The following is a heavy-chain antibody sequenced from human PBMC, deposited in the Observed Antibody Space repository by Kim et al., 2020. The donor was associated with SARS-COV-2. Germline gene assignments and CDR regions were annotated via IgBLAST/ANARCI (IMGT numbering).Heavy chain of an antibody. V-gene: IGHV4-34*01. J-gene: IGHJ4*02. CDR3: ARAGSRGLDRRIFYYFDF. CDR2: ISHSGST. CDR1: GGSISGYY. D-gene: IGHD2-15*01. Sequence: SETLSLTCAVYGGSISGYYCCWSRQRPRPGLEWIWDISHSGSTNYNPTLKSRVTISVDTSKNQFSLKLSSVTAADTAVYYCARAGSRGLDRRIFYYFDFWGQGTLVTVSS.